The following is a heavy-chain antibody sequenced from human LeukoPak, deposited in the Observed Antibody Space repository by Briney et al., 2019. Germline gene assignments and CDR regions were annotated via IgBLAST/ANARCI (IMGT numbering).Heavy chain of an antibody. CDR1: GYTFTNNY. Sequence: ASVKVSCKASGYTFTNNYMHWVRQAPGQGLEWMGIINPSGDNTWYAQKFQGRVTMTRDMSTSTVYMELSSLRSEDTAVYYCAREKGYYDSSGPSGAFDIWGQGTMVTVSS. D-gene: IGHD3-22*01. CDR2: INPSGDNT. CDR3: AREKGYYDSSGPSGAFDI. V-gene: IGHV1-46*01. J-gene: IGHJ3*02.